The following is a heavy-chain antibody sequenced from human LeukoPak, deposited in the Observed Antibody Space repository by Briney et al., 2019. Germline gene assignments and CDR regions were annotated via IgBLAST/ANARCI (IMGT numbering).Heavy chain of an antibody. Sequence: PGGSLRLSCTASGFTFGDYPMSWVRQAPGKGLEGVGFLRTKAYGGTTEYAASVKGRFTISRDDSKSIAYLQMNNLKTEDTAVYYCTSYYASGTYPWGQGTLVIVSS. D-gene: IGHD3-10*01. J-gene: IGHJ1*01. CDR2: LRTKAYGGTT. CDR3: TSYYASGTYP. V-gene: IGHV3-49*02. CDR1: GFTFGDYP.